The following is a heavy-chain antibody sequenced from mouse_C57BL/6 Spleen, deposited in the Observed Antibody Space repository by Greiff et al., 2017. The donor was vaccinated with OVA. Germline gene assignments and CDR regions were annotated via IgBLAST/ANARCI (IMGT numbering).Heavy chain of an antibody. V-gene: IGHV1-61*01. CDR2: IYPSDSET. CDR1: GYTFTSYW. J-gene: IGHJ1*03. Sequence: QVQLQQSGAELVRPGSSVKLSCKASGYTFTSYWMDWVKQRPGQGLEWIGNIYPSDSETHYNQKFKDKATLTVDKSSSTAYMQLSSLTSEDSAVYYCAKAGYDGYYRYFDVWGTGTTVTVSS. D-gene: IGHD2-3*01. CDR3: AKAGYDGYYRYFDV.